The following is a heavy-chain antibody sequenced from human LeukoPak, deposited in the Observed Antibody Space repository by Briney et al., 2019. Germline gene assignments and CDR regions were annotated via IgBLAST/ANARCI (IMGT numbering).Heavy chain of an antibody. CDR3: ARLEVGASYYYYYGMDV. CDR2: ISAYNGNT. J-gene: IGHJ6*02. D-gene: IGHD1-26*01. Sequence: ASVKVSCKASGYTFTSYGISWLRQAPGQGLEWMGWISAYNGNTNYAQKLQGRVTMTTDTSTSTAYMELRSLRSDDTAVYYCARLEVGASYYYYYGMDVWGQGTTVTVSS. CDR1: GYTFTSYG. V-gene: IGHV1-18*01.